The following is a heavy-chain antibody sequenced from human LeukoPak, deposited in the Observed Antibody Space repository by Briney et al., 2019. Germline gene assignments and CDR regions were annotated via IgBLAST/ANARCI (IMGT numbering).Heavy chain of an antibody. CDR1: GGTFSSYA. V-gene: IGHV1-69*13. J-gene: IGHJ4*02. D-gene: IGHD3-22*01. CDR2: IIPIFGTA. CDR3: ARDRRPYDSSGCYYFDY. Sequence: SVKVSCKASGGTFSSYAISWVRQAPGQGLEWMGGIIPIFGTANYAQKFQGRVTITADESTSTAYMELSSLRSEDTAVYYCARDRRPYDSSGCYYFDYWGQGTLVTVSS.